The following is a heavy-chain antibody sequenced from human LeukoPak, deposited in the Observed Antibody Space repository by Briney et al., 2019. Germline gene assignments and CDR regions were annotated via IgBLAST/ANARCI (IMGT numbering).Heavy chain of an antibody. CDR2: MNPNSGNT. Sequence: ASVKVSCKASGYTFTSYDINWVRQATGQGLEWMGWMNPNSGNTGYAQKFQGSVTMTRNTSISTAYMELSSLRSEDTAVYYCARGRRIVVPAARTRVNWFDPWGQGTLVTVSS. CDR3: ARGRRIVVPAARTRVNWFDP. CDR1: GYTFTSYD. J-gene: IGHJ5*02. V-gene: IGHV1-8*01. D-gene: IGHD2-2*01.